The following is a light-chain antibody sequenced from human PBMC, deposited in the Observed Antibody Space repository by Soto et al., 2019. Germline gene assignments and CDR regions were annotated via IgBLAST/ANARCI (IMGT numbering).Light chain of an antibody. V-gene: IGKV3-11*01. CDR3: QQRTNWLFT. Sequence: LTQSPASLSLSPGERATLSCRASQTVGISLAWYQHKPGPPPRLLIYDASKSATGIPARFGGSGSGTDYPHTISHLEPENFEVYYCQQRTNWLFTFGPGTKVDIK. J-gene: IGKJ3*01. CDR1: QTVGIS. CDR2: DAS.